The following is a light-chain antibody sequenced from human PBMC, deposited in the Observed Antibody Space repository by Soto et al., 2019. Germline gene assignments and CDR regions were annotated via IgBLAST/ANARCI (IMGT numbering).Light chain of an antibody. CDR2: EVR. V-gene: IGLV2-14*01. CDR3: SSYTRSDALV. J-gene: IGLJ3*02. CDR1: TSDIGSYTY. Sequence: QSALTQPASVSGSPGQSITISCTVTTSDIGSYTYVSWYQVHPGKAPRLMIYEVRHRPSGVSDRFSGSQTGNTASLTISGLQTEDEADYYCSSYTRSDALVFGGGTKVTVL.